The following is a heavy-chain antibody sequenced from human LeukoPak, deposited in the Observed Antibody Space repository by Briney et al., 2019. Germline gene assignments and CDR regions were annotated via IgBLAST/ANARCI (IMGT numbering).Heavy chain of an antibody. V-gene: IGHV1-2*02. CDR3: ARVPDYYDSSGYKVSGAFDI. CDR2: INPNSGGT. D-gene: IGHD3-22*01. CDR1: GYTFTGYY. Sequence: ASVKVSCKASGYTFTGYYMHWVRQAPGQGLEWMGWINPNSGGTNYAQKFQGRVTMTRDTSISTAYMELSSLRSEDTAVYYCARVPDYYDSSGYKVSGAFDIWGQGTMVTVSS. J-gene: IGHJ3*02.